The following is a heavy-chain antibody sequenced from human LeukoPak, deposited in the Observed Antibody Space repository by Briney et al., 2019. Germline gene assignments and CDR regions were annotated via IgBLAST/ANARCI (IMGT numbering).Heavy chain of an antibody. Sequence: SQTLSLTCTVSGGSIISSAYYWSWIRQPPGKGLEWIGYIYYSGSTYYNPSIKSRVTISLDTSKNQFSLKLSSVTAADTAVYYCVRTEVSSGSEDYWGQGTLVTVSS. CDR1: GGSIISSAYY. D-gene: IGHD6-19*01. J-gene: IGHJ4*02. CDR3: VRTEVSSGSEDY. CDR2: IYYSGST. V-gene: IGHV4-30-4*08.